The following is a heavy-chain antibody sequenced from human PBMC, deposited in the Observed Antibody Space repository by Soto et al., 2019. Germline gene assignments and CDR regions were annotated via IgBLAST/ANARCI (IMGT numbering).Heavy chain of an antibody. CDR1: GYTFTSYG. V-gene: IGHV1-18*01. CDR2: ISAYNGNT. J-gene: IGHJ4*02. D-gene: IGHD2-15*01. CDR3: VSSYCSGGSCYLYCFDY. Sequence: APVKVSCKASGYTFTSYGISWVRQAPGQGLEWMGWISAYNGNTNYAQKLQGRVTMTTDTSTSTAYMELRSLRSDDTAVYYCVSSYCSGGSCYLYCFDYWGQGTLGTVSS.